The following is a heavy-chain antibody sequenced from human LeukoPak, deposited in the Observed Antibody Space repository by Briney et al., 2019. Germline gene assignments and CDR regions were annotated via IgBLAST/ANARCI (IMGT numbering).Heavy chain of an antibody. CDR1: GGSISSGGYY. D-gene: IGHD3-10*01. V-gene: IGHV4-31*03. CDR2: IYYSGST. CDR3: AGAPRGRDNWFDP. Sequence: PSQTLSLTCTVSGGSISSGGYYWSWIRQHPGKGLEWIGYIYYSGSTYYNPSLKSRVTISVDTSKNQFSLKLSSVTAADTAVYYCAGAPRGRDNWFDPWGQGTLVTVSS. J-gene: IGHJ5*02.